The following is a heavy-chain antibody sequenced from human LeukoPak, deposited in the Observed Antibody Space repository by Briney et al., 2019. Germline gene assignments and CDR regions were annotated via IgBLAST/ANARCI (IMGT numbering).Heavy chain of an antibody. CDR3: ARLGSHYCTSTSCFSNGMDV. Sequence: GESLKISCKGSGYIFTSYWITWVRQMPGKGLEWMGSMDPSDSHTNYSPSFQGHVTISADKSISTAYLQWISLKASDTAMYYCARLGSHYCTSTSCFSNGMDVWGQGTTVTVSS. J-gene: IGHJ6*02. D-gene: IGHD2-2*01. CDR1: GYIFTSYW. CDR2: MDPSDSHT. V-gene: IGHV5-10-1*01.